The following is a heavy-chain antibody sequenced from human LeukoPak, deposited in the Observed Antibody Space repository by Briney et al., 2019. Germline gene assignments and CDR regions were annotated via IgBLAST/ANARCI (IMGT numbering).Heavy chain of an antibody. J-gene: IGHJ4*02. Sequence: GGSLRLSCAASGFTFSSYAMSWVRQAPGKGLEWVSPISGSGGSTYYADSVKGRFTISRDNSKNTLYLQMKSLRAEDTAVYYCAKSADDYDILTGYDYWGQGTLVTVSS. CDR2: ISGSGGST. D-gene: IGHD3-9*01. CDR3: AKSADDYDILTGYDY. V-gene: IGHV3-23*01. CDR1: GFTFSSYA.